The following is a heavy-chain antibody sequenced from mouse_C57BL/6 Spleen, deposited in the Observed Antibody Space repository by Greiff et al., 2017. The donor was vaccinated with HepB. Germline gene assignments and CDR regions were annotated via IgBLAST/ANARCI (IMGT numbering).Heavy chain of an antibody. J-gene: IGHJ1*03. CDR1: GYTFTSYG. Sequence: QVQLQQSGAELARPGASVKLSCKASGYTFTSYGISWVKQRTGQGLEWIGEIYPRSGNTYYNEKFKGKATLTADKSSSTAYMELRSLTSEDSAVYFGARNLYYGSSYWYFDVWGTGTTVTVSS. CDR3: ARNLYYGSSYWYFDV. D-gene: IGHD1-1*01. V-gene: IGHV1-81*01. CDR2: IYPRSGNT.